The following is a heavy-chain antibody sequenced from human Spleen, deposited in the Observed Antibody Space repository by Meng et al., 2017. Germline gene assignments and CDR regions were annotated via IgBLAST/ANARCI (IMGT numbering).Heavy chain of an antibody. J-gene: IGHJ4*02. D-gene: IGHD2/OR15-2a*01. CDR3: ARGFSLSY. CDR2: INQDGSEK. V-gene: IGHV3-7*01. Sequence: GESLKISCVASGFNFKSYWMSWVRQAPGKGLEWVANINQDGSEKHHLKSVRGRFTMSRDNDKNSLYLQMNSLRVDDTAIYYCARGFSLSYWGQGSLVTVSS. CDR1: GFNFKSYW.